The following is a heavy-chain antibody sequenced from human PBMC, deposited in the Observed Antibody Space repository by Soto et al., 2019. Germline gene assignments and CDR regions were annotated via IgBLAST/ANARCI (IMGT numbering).Heavy chain of an antibody. J-gene: IGHJ6*02. CDR3: AREGVSSRWYNYYGMDV. Sequence: SETLSLTCTVSGGSISSYYWSWIRQPPGKGLEWIGYIYYSGSTNYNPSLKSRVTISVDTSKNQFSLKLSSVTAADTAVYYCAREGVSSRWYNYYGMDVWGRGTTVTVSS. CDR2: IYYSGST. V-gene: IGHV4-59*01. CDR1: GGSISSYY. D-gene: IGHD6-13*01.